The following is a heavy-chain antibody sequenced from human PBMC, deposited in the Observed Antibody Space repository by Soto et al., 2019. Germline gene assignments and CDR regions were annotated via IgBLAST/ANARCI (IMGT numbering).Heavy chain of an antibody. CDR3: ARDSRRYYGDYRRIFDY. D-gene: IGHD4-17*01. V-gene: IGHV1-18*01. CDR2: ISAYNGNT. CDR1: GYTFTSYG. Sequence: ASVKVSCKASGYTFTSYGISWVRQAPGQGLEWMGWISAYNGNTNYAQKLQGRVTMTTDTSTSTAYMELRSLRSDDTAVYYCARDSRRYYGDYRRIFDYWGQGTLVTVSS. J-gene: IGHJ4*02.